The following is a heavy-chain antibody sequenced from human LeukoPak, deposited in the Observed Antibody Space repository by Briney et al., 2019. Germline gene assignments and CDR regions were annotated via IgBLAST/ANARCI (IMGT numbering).Heavy chain of an antibody. CDR3: ARLAYGATYGGY. CDR1: GYTFTSYG. V-gene: IGHV1-18*01. Sequence: ASVKVSCKASGYTFTSYGISWVRQAPGQGLEWMGWISAYNGNTNYAQKLQGRVTMTTDTSTTTVYMELRSLRSDDTAVYYCARLAYGATYGGYWGQGTLVTVSS. J-gene: IGHJ4*02. CDR2: ISAYNGNT. D-gene: IGHD4/OR15-4a*01.